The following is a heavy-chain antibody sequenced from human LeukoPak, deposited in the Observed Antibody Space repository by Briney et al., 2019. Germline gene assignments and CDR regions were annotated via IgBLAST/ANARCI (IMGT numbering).Heavy chain of an antibody. CDR3: AVRYDSSGYVDY. CDR2: IYYSGST. D-gene: IGHD3-22*01. V-gene: IGHV4-39*07. Sequence: PSETLSLTCTVSGGSISSSSYYWGWIRQPPGKGLEWIGSIYYSGSTYYNPSLKSRVTISVDTSKNQFSLKLSPVTAADTAVYYCAVRYDSSGYVDYWGQGTLVTVSS. J-gene: IGHJ4*02. CDR1: GGSISSSSYY.